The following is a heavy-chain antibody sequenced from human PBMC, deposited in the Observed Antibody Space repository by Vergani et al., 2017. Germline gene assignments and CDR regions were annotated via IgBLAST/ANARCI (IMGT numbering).Heavy chain of an antibody. V-gene: IGHV4-34*01. CDR1: GGSFSGYY. D-gene: IGHD3-9*01. CDR2: INHSGST. J-gene: IGHJ5*02. Sequence: QVQLQQWGAGLLKPSETLSLTCAVYGGSFSGYYWSWIRQPPGKGLEWIGEINHSGSTNYNPSLTSRVTISVDTSKNQFSLKLCSVTAADTAVYYCSRRRGVRYFEPIGWFDPWGQGTLVTVSS. CDR3: SRRRGVRYFEPIGWFDP.